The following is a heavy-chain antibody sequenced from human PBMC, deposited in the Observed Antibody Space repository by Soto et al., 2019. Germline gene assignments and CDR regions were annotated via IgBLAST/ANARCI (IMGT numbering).Heavy chain of an antibody. V-gene: IGHV4-39*01. J-gene: IGHJ4*02. CDR1: GGSISSSSYY. CDR2: IYYSVST. CDR3: ARGVVGATSVDY. D-gene: IGHD1-26*01. Sequence: DTLSLTCTVSGGSISSSSYYWGWIRQPPGKGVEGIGSIYYSVSTYYNPSLKSRVTISVDTSKNQFSLKLSSVAAADTAVYYCARGVVGATSVDYWGQGTLVTVSS.